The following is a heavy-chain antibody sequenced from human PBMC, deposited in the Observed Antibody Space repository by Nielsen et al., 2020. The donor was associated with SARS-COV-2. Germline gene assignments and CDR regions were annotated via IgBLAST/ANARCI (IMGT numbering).Heavy chain of an antibody. CDR1: GGTFSSYA. V-gene: IGHV1-69*13. J-gene: IGHJ6*02. Sequence: SVKVSCKDSGGTFSSYAISWVRQAPGQGLEWMGGIIPIFGTANYAQKFQGRVTITADESTSTAYMELSSLRSEDTAVYYCAPYYYDSSLSGGMDVWGQGTTVTVSS. CDR3: APYYYDSSLSGGMDV. CDR2: IIPIFGTA. D-gene: IGHD3-22*01.